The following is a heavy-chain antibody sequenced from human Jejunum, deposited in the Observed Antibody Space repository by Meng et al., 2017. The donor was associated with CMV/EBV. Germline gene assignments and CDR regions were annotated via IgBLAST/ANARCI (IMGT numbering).Heavy chain of an antibody. V-gene: IGHV3-66*02. D-gene: IGHD2-8*01. CDR2: IYTGGST. Sequence: SCAASGFTVSSIYMSWVRQAPGKGLEWVSIIYTGGSTYYADSVKGRFTISRDNSKNTLYLQMNSLRAEDTAVYYCARGRLTGYFDYWGQGTLVTVSS. J-gene: IGHJ4*02. CDR3: ARGRLTGYFDY. CDR1: GFTVSSIY.